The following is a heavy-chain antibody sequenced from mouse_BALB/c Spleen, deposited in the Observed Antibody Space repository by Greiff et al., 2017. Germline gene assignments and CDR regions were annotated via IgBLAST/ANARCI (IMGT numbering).Heavy chain of an antibody. D-gene: IGHD4-1*01. CDR1: GYSITSDYA. Sequence: EVQLQESGPGLVKPSQSLSLTCTVTGYSITSDYAWNWIRQFPGNKLEWMGYISYSGSTSYNPSLKSRISITRDTSKNQFFLQLNSVTTEDTATYYCARWGNWDAMDYWGQGTSVTVSS. V-gene: IGHV3-2*02. CDR3: ARWGNWDAMDY. CDR2: ISYSGST. J-gene: IGHJ4*01.